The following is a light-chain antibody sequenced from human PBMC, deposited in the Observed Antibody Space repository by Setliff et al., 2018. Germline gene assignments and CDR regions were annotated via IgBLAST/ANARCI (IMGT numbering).Light chain of an antibody. V-gene: IGLV1-44*01. CDR1: SSNIGRYT. CDR2: TNS. J-gene: IGLJ1*01. CDR3: AAWDDSLLGYV. Sequence: QSVLTQPPSASGTSGQRVTISCSGSSSNIGRYTVNWYQQLPGTAPKLLIYTNSQRPSGVPDRFSGSKSGTSGSLAISGLQSEDEADYYCAAWDDSLLGYVFGTGTKVTVL.